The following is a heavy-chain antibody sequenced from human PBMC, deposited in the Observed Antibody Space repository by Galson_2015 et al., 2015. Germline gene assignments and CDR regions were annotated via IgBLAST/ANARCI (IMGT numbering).Heavy chain of an antibody. D-gene: IGHD4-11*01. V-gene: IGHV4-59*02. CDR1: GGSVNNYY. J-gene: IGHJ2*01. Sequence: SETLSLTCTVSGGSVNNYYWTWIRQPPGKGLEWIGYIYYSGTTNYNPTLKSRLTISVDTSKSQFSLRLTSVTAADTALYFCARHSKRGPINHFFFDIWGRGTLVTVSS. CDR3: ARHSKRGPINHFFFDI. CDR2: IYYSGTT.